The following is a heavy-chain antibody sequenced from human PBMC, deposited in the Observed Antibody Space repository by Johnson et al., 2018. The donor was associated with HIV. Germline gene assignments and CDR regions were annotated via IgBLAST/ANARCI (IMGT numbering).Heavy chain of an antibody. D-gene: IGHD3-16*01. CDR3: ARDQGWGDAFDI. V-gene: IGHV3-NL1*01. Sequence: QVQLVESGGGVVQHGGSLRLSCAASGFTFSSYGMHWVRQAPGKGLEWVAFIYSGGTTYYADSVKGRFTISRDTSENTVYLQMNSLRAEDTAVYYCARDQGWGDAFDIWGQGTMVIVSS. CDR1: GFTFSSYG. CDR2: IYSGGTT. J-gene: IGHJ3*02.